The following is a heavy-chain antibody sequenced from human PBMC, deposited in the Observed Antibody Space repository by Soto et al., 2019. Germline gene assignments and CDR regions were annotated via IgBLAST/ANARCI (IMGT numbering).Heavy chain of an antibody. CDR3: TTDRLITMIVVVTTPFDY. Sequence: GGSLRLSCAASGFTVSSNYMSWVRQAPGKGLEWVSVIYSGGSTYYADSVKGRFTISRDDSKNTLYLQMNSLKTEDTAVYYCTTDRLITMIVVVTTPFDYWGQGTLVTVSS. CDR2: IYSGGST. D-gene: IGHD3-22*01. CDR1: GFTVSSNY. J-gene: IGHJ4*02. V-gene: IGHV3-66*01.